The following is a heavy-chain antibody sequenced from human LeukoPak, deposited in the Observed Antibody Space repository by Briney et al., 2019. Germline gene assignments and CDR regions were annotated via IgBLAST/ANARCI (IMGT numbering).Heavy chain of an antibody. CDR1: GYSVTNNY. CDR3: VRGTSGYFDL. J-gene: IGHJ2*01. Sequence: GGSLRLSCAAFGYSVTNNYMTWIRQPPGKGLDWVAHIYADGTTFYTDSAKGRFTLSRDNSQNKLFLQMNSLRADDTAVYYCVRGTSGYFDLWGRGALVTVSS. CDR2: IYADGTT. D-gene: IGHD2-8*01. V-gene: IGHV3-53*01.